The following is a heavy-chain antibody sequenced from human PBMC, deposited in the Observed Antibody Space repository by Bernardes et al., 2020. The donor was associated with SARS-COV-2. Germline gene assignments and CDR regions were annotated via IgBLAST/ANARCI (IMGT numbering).Heavy chain of an antibody. CDR1: GFTFSNAW. Sequence: GGSLRLSCAASGFTFSNAWMSWVRQAPGKGLEWVGRTKSKTDGGTTDYAAPVKGRFTISRDDSKNTLYLQMNSLKTEDTAVYYCTTDPPFLITSFGVQSGMDVWGQGTTVTVSS. CDR3: TTDPPFLITSFGVQSGMDV. J-gene: IGHJ6*02. V-gene: IGHV3-15*01. D-gene: IGHD3-3*01. CDR2: TKSKTDGGTT.